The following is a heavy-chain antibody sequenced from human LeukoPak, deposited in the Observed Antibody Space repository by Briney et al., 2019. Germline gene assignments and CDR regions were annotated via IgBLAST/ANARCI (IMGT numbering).Heavy chain of an antibody. CDR3: ARDGGYYGSGSQGYYFDY. J-gene: IGHJ4*02. V-gene: IGHV4-4*07. CDR2: IYTSGST. D-gene: IGHD3-10*01. CDR1: GGSISSYY. Sequence: SETLSLTCTVSGGSISSYYWSWIRQPAGKGLEWIGRIYTSGSTNYNPSLKSRVTMSVDTSKNQFSLKLSSVTAADTAVYYCARDGGYYGSGSQGYYFDYWGQGTLVTVSS.